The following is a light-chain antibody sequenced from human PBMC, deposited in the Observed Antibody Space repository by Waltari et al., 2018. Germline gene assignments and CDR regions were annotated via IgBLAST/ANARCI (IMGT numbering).Light chain of an antibody. CDR3: QSYDTSLSVV. V-gene: IGLV1-40*01. Sequence: QSVLPQPPSVSGAPGPRVTISCTGRGSNIGDGYDVHWYQQLPGKAPKLLLYGTSTRPLGVPDRYFGSQSGTSASLAITGLQAEDEADYYCQSYDTSLSVVFGGGTKLTVL. CDR2: GTS. CDR1: GSNIGDGYD. J-gene: IGLJ2*01.